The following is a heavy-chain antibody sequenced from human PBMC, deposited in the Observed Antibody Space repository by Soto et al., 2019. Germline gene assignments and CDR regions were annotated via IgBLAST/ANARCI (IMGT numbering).Heavy chain of an antibody. Sequence: SETLSLTCSVSGGSISSSFWSWIRQPPGKELEWIGYISYSGSTTYNPSLKSRITLSVDTSKNQFSLKVASVTAADTAVYYCARGHRAMEYYYYYGMDVWGQGTTVTVSS. CDR2: ISYSGST. J-gene: IGHJ6*02. V-gene: IGHV4-59*01. CDR3: ARGHRAMEYYYYYGMDV. CDR1: GGSISSSF. D-gene: IGHD5-18*01.